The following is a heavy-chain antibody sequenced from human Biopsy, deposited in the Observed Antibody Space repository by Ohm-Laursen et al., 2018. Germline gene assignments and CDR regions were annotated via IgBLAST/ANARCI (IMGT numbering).Heavy chain of an antibody. V-gene: IGHV4-31*01. D-gene: IGHD3-22*01. J-gene: IGHJ5*02. CDR1: GGSISSGGSY. CDR3: ARGDYFDSNGYFWFDP. Sequence: TLSLTCTVSGGSISSGGSYWSWLRQRPGKGLEWIGYIFNSANTYYNPSLKNLITISGDTSKNQFSLKLNSVTAADTAVYYCARGDYFDSNGYFWFDPWGQGTLVTVSP. CDR2: IFNSANT.